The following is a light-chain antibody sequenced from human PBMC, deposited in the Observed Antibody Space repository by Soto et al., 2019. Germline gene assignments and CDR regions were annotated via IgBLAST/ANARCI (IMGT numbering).Light chain of an antibody. CDR2: GNS. V-gene: IGLV1-40*01. Sequence: QSVLTQPPSVSGAPGQRVTISCTGSSSNIGAGYDVHWYQQRPGTAPKLLISGNSNRPSGVPDRFSGSKSGTSASLAITGRQAEDEADYYCQSYDSSLSGSVVFGGGTKLTVL. CDR1: SSNIGAGYD. CDR3: QSYDSSLSGSVV. J-gene: IGLJ2*01.